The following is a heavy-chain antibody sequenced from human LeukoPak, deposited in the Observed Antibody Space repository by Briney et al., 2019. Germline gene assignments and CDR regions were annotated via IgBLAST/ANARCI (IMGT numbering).Heavy chain of an antibody. Sequence: GGSRRLSCAASGFTFSSYGMNWVRQAPGKGLEWVSSITSSSTYIYYADSMKGRFTISRDNAKNSLYLQMDSLRAEDTAVYYCARGSSGSYYTLFDYWGQGTLVTVSS. J-gene: IGHJ4*02. CDR1: GFTFSSYG. CDR3: ARGSSGSYYTLFDY. CDR2: ITSSSTYI. D-gene: IGHD1-26*01. V-gene: IGHV3-21*01.